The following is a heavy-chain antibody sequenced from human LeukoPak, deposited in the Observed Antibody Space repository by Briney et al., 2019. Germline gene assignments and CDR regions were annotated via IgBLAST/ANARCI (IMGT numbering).Heavy chain of an antibody. CDR1: GFTFSSYA. Sequence: GGSLRLSCAASGFTFSSYAMSWVRQAPGKGLEWVSATSGSGGSTYYADSVKGRFTISRDNSKNTLYLQMNSLRAEDTAVYYCARDGVYSSGWDFDYWGQGTLVTVSS. J-gene: IGHJ4*02. CDR3: ARDGVYSSGWDFDY. D-gene: IGHD6-19*01. V-gene: IGHV3-23*01. CDR2: TSGSGGST.